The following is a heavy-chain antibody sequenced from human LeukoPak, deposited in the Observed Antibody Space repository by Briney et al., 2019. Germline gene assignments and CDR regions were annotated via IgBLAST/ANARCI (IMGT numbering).Heavy chain of an antibody. V-gene: IGHV3-23*01. J-gene: IGHJ1*01. Sequence: GGSLRLSCAASGFTFGRYAMSWVRQAPGKGLEGVSAISGSGGSIYYADSVKGRFTITRDNSKNTLYLQMNSLRAEDTAVYYCAKGDSSSWYSEYFQHWGQGTLVTVSS. CDR2: ISGSGGSI. CDR3: AKGDSSSWYSEYFQH. CDR1: GFTFGRYA. D-gene: IGHD6-13*01.